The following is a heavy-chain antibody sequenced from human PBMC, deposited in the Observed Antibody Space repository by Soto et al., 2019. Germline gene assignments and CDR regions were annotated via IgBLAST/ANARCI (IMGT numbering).Heavy chain of an antibody. CDR2: IWYDGSNK. V-gene: IGHV3-33*01. D-gene: IGHD6-13*01. CDR3: AREIAAARLTYFDY. CDR1: GFTFSSYG. Sequence: SLRLSCAASGFTFSSYGMHWVRQAPGKGLEWVAVIWYDGSNKYYADSVKGRFTISRDNSKNTLYLQMNSLRAEDTAVYYCAREIAAARLTYFDYWGQGTLVTVSS. J-gene: IGHJ4*02.